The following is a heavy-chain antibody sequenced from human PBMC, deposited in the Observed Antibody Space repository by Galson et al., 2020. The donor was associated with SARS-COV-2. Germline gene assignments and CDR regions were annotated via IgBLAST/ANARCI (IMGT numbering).Heavy chain of an antibody. D-gene: IGHD2-2*01. CDR2: IYNTEDT. Sequence: SETLSLTCTVSGGSISSGDYYWAWVRQPPGMGLEWIGSIYNTEDTHYNPSLKSRVTISGDTSKNQFALRLSSVTAADTAAYYCARHLTYSTSWYREYYYMDVWGIGTTVTIS. CDR1: GGSISSGDYY. CDR3: ARHLTYSTSWYREYYYMDV. V-gene: IGHV4-39*01. J-gene: IGHJ6*03.